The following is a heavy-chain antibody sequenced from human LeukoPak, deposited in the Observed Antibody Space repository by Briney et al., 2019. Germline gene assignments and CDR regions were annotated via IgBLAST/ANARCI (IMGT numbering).Heavy chain of an antibody. Sequence: GGSLRLSCAASGFTFTSYAMNWVRQAPGKGLEWVSTISGSGSSTYYVDSVKGRFTISRDNSKNTLYLQMNSLTAVDTAVYYCTKGSAAARPYYFDYWGQGTLVTVSS. CDR2: ISGSGSST. D-gene: IGHD6-13*01. CDR3: TKGSAAARPYYFDY. J-gene: IGHJ4*02. CDR1: GFTFTSYA. V-gene: IGHV3-23*01.